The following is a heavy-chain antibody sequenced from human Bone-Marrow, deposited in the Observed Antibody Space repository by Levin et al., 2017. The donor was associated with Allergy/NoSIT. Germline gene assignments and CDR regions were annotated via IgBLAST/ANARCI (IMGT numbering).Heavy chain of an antibody. V-gene: IGHV3-20*01. CDR2: INWNGGST. CDR1: GFTFDDYG. D-gene: IGHD6-19*01. Sequence: AGESLKISCAASGFTFDDYGMCWVRQAPGKGLEWVSGINWNGGSTGYADSVKGRFTISRDNAKNSLYLQMNSLRAEDTALYHCARVWGIGAVAAFDLWGRGTLVTVSS. J-gene: IGHJ2*01. CDR3: ARVWGIGAVAAFDL.